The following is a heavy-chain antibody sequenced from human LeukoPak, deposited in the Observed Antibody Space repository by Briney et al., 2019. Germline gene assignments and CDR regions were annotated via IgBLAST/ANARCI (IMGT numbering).Heavy chain of an antibody. J-gene: IGHJ4*02. Sequence: GGSLRLSCAASGFTFSSYGMHWVRQAPGKGLEWVAVISYDGSNKYYADSVKGRFTISRDNSKNTLYLQMNSLRAEDTAVYYCAKGRPYPAAGSSHFDYWGQGTLVTVSS. CDR1: GFTFSSYG. CDR3: AKGRPYPAAGSSHFDY. V-gene: IGHV3-30*18. D-gene: IGHD3-10*01. CDR2: ISYDGSNK.